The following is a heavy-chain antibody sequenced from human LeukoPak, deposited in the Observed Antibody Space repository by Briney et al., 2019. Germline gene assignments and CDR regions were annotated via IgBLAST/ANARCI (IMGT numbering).Heavy chain of an antibody. V-gene: IGHV1-69*05. CDR3: AFLNQAGSYRDLDY. D-gene: IGHD3-16*02. Sequence: SVKVSCKASGGTFSSYAISWVRQAPGQGLEWMGGIIPIFGTANYAQKFQGRVTITTDESTSTAYMELSSLRSEDTAVYYCAFLNQAGSYRDLDYWGQGTLVTVSS. CDR2: IIPIFGTA. J-gene: IGHJ4*02. CDR1: GGTFSSYA.